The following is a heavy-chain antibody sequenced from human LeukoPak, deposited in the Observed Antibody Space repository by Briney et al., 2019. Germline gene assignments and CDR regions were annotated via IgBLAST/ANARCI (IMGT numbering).Heavy chain of an antibody. CDR3: ARESSVVQGVITDFDY. CDR2: IKADGSEK. Sequence: GGSLRLSCAASGFTFTNYWMSWVRQAPGKGLEWVANIKADGSEKYYVDSVKGRFTISRDNAKNSLYLQMNSLRAEDTAVYYCARESSVVQGVITDFDYWGQGTLVTVSS. V-gene: IGHV3-7*01. CDR1: GFTFTNYW. D-gene: IGHD3-10*01. J-gene: IGHJ4*02.